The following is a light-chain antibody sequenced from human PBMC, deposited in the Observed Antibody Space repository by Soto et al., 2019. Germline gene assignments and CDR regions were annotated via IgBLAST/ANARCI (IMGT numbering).Light chain of an antibody. CDR2: VNN. V-gene: IGLV1-44*01. Sequence: QSVLTQPPSASGTPGQRVTISCSGSSSNIGSETVNWYQHLPGTAPKLLIYVNNQRPSGVPDRFSGSKSGTSASLAISGLQSEDEADYFCAAWDDSLKRELFGGGTKLTVL. CDR1: SSNIGSET. CDR3: AAWDDSLKREL. J-gene: IGLJ3*02.